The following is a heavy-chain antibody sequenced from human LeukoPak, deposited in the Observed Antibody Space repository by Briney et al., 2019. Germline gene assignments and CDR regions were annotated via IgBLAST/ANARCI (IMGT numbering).Heavy chain of an antibody. CDR3: ARGRYSCSWYSDY. Sequence: PGGSLRLSCVASGFTFSSYEMNWVRQAPGKGLEWVSCISRSGTSIYYADSVKGRFTISRDNTQSSLYLQMNSLRAEDTAVYYCARGRYSCSWYSDYWGQGTLVTISS. CDR1: GFTFSSYE. CDR2: ISRSGTSI. D-gene: IGHD6-13*01. J-gene: IGHJ4*02. V-gene: IGHV3-48*03.